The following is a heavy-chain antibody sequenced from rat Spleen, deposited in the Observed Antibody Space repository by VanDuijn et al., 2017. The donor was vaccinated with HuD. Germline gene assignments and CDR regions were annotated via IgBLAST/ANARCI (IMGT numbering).Heavy chain of an antibody. CDR1: GFILSNYH. J-gene: IGHJ3*01. D-gene: IGHD1-2*01. CDR3: ARDLLTIDPMGMGLAY. Sequence: EVQLVESGGGLVQPGGSMKLSCVASGFILSNYHMAWVRQAPTKGLEWVASISNGGTDTYYGDSVKGRFTISRDNAKSTLYLQMDSLRSEDTATYYGARDLLTIDPMGMGLAYWGQGTLVTVSS. CDR2: ISNGGTDT. V-gene: IGHV5-25*01.